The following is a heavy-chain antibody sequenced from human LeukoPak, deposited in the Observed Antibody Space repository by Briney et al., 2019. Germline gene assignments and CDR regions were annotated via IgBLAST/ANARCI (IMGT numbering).Heavy chain of an antibody. Sequence: PSETLSLTCTVSGGSISNYYWSWLRQPPGKGLEWVGYIHYSGSTNNNPSLKSRVTISVDTSKNQFSLKLTSVTAADTAVYHCARTSTYYYESSSPDWFDPWGQGTLVTVSS. CDR3: ARTSTYYYESSSPDWFDP. V-gene: IGHV4-59*01. CDR1: GGSISNYY. D-gene: IGHD3-22*01. CDR2: IHYSGST. J-gene: IGHJ5*02.